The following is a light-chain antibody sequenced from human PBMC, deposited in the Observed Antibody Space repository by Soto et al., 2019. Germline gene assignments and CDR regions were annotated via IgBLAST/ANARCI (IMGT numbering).Light chain of an antibody. CDR3: AAWDDSLNALV. J-gene: IGLJ1*01. CDR1: SSNLGAPYD. V-gene: IGLV1-40*01. CDR2: RNS. Sequence: QSVLTQPPSVSGAPGQRVTISCTGSSSNLGAPYDVHWYQQLPGTAPKLLIFRNSNRPSGVPDRFSGSKSGTSASLTITGLQSEDEADYYCAAWDDSLNALVFGTGTKLTVL.